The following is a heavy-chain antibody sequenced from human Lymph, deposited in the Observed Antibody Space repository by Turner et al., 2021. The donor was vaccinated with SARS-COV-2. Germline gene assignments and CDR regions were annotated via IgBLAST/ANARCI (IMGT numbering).Heavy chain of an antibody. CDR1: GFTSSTYA. J-gene: IGHJ3*02. CDR3: ARAGSPVQLEIGYPVDDAFDI. D-gene: IGHD1-1*01. Sequence: QVHLVESGGGVVQPGRSLRLSCVASGFTSSTYAMHWVRQASGKGLEWVAGISYDGSNKYYADSVKGRFTISRDTSKNTLYLQMNSLRAEDTAVYYCARAGSPVQLEIGYPVDDAFDIWGQGTMVTVSS. V-gene: IGHV3-30-3*01. CDR2: ISYDGSNK.